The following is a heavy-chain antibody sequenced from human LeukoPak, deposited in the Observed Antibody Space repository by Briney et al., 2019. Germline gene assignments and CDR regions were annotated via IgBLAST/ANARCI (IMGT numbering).Heavy chain of an antibody. CDR3: ARAGGYDFWSGYTNFDY. D-gene: IGHD3-3*01. CDR2: ISGSGGST. Sequence: GGSLRLSCAASGFTFSSYAMSWVRQAPGKGLEWVSAISGSGGSTYYADSVKGRFTISRDNAKNSLYLQMNSLRAEDTAVYYCARAGGYDFWSGYTNFDYWGQGTLVTVSS. CDR1: GFTFSSYA. J-gene: IGHJ4*02. V-gene: IGHV3-23*01.